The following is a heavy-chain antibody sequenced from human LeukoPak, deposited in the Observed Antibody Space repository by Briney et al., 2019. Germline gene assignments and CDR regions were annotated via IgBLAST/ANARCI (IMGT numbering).Heavy chain of an antibody. CDR3: ARDRVRLLWFGEPPTTFDY. J-gene: IGHJ4*02. V-gene: IGHV3-30*04. Sequence: GGSLRLSCAASGFTFSSYAMHWVRQAPGKGLEWVAVISYDGSNKYYADSVKGRFTISRDNSKNTLYLQMNSLRAEDTAVYYCARDRVRLLWFGEPPTTFDYWGQGTLVTVSS. CDR1: GFTFSSYA. CDR2: ISYDGSNK. D-gene: IGHD3-10*01.